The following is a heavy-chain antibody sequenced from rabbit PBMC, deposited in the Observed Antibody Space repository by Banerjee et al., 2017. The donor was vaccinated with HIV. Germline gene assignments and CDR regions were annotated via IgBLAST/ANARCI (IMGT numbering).Heavy chain of an antibody. D-gene: IGHD6-1*01. V-gene: IGHV1S45*01. Sequence: QEQLEESGGGLVQPEGSLTLTCTASGFSFSSYYYMCWVRQAPGKGLEWIACIITGNGGKWYANWAKGRFTISKTSSTTVTLQMTRLTVADTATYFCARGEWVSGVGYGVWDLWGPGTLVTVS. CDR2: IITGNGGK. CDR1: GFSFSSYYY. CDR3: ARGEWVSGVGYGVWDL. J-gene: IGHJ4*01.